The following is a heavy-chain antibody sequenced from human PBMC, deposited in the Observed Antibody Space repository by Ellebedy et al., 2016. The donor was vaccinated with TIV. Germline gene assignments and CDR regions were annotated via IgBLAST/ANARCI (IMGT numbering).Heavy chain of an antibody. CDR1: GFTFSTYW. V-gene: IGHV3-7*01. CDR2: IKFDGSEK. J-gene: IGHJ6*02. D-gene: IGHD5-18*01. Sequence: GESLKISCTTSGFTFSTYWMSWVRQAPGKGLEWVANIKFDGSEKYYVVSVRGRFTISRDNARNSLFLQMNSLRAEDTAVDYCARDRFRDTGMVNYYFYGMDVWGQGTTVTVSS. CDR3: ARDRFRDTGMVNYYFYGMDV.